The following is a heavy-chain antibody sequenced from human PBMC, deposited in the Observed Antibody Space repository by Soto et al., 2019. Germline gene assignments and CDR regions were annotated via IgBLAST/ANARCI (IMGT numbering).Heavy chain of an antibody. V-gene: IGHV4-34*01. CDR2: INHSGST. CDR3: ARVNRAGGWSNHYYYYGMDV. J-gene: IGHJ6*02. CDR1: GGSFSGYY. Sequence: SETLSLTCAVYGGSFSGYYWSWIRQPPGKGLEWIGEINHSGSTNYNPSLKSRVTISVDTSKNQFSLKLSSVTAADTAVYYCARVNRAGGWSNHYYYYGMDVWGQGTTVTVSS. D-gene: IGHD6-19*01.